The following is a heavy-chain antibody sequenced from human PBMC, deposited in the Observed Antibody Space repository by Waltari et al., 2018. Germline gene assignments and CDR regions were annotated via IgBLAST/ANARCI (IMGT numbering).Heavy chain of an antibody. CDR2: IKPNSGVT. Sequence: QAQLVTSAAEVKTRGPAVEFCCGAPGYTCTRLPLHGVRQARGQGLEWMGRIKPNSGVTDYAQKFQDRVTMTRDTSSSTAYMELSGLRSDDTAVYYCAREATHSYYYFLDVWGKGTTVTVSS. J-gene: IGHJ6*03. V-gene: IGHV1-2*06. CDR1: GYTCTRLP. CDR3: AREATHSYYYFLDV.